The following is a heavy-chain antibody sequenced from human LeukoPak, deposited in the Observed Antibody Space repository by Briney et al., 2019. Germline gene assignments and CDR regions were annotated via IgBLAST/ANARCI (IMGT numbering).Heavy chain of an antibody. V-gene: IGHV3-48*03. CDR1: GFTFSSYE. CDR3: AIAVAGTPFDY. CDR2: ISSSGSTM. J-gene: IGHJ4*02. D-gene: IGHD6-19*01. Sequence: GGSLRLSCAASGFTFSSYEMNWVRQAPGKGLEWVSYISSSGSTMYYADSVKGRFTISRDNAKNSLYLQMNSLRAEDTAVYYCAIAVAGTPFDYWGQGTLVTVSS.